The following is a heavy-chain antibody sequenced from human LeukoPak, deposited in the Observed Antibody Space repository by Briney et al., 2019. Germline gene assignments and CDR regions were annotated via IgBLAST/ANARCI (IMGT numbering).Heavy chain of an antibody. CDR3: ARSRRITIFGVVIIPNYYYYYYMDV. V-gene: IGHV1-69*13. Sequence: SVKVSCKASGGTFSGYAISWVRQAPGQGLEWMGGIIPIFGTANYAQKFQGRVTITADESTSTAYMELGSLRSEDTAVYYCARSRRITIFGVVIIPNYYYYYYMDVWGKGTTVTVSS. D-gene: IGHD3-3*01. J-gene: IGHJ6*03. CDR2: IIPIFGTA. CDR1: GGTFSGYA.